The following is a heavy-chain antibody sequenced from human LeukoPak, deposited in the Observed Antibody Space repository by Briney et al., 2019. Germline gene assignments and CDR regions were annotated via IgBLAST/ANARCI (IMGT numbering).Heavy chain of an antibody. CDR1: GGSISSSSYH. Sequence: SETLSPTCTVSGGSISSSSYHWGWIRQPPGKGLEWIGSIYYSGSTYYNPSLKSRVTISVDTSKNQFSLKLSSVTAADTAVYYCARDPVDIVVVVVGAFDIWGQGTMVTVSS. V-gene: IGHV4-39*07. J-gene: IGHJ3*02. D-gene: IGHD2-15*01. CDR3: ARDPVDIVVVVVGAFDI. CDR2: IYYSGST.